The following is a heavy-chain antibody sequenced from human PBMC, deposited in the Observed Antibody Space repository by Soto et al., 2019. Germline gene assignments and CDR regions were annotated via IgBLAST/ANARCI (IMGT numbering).Heavy chain of an antibody. Sequence: ASVKVSCKASGYTFTGYYMHWVRQAPGQGLEWMGWINPNSGGTNYAQKFQGWVTMTRDTSISTAYMELSRLRSDDTADYYCARDLLAVAGPTSMDVWGQGTTVTVSS. D-gene: IGHD6-19*01. CDR2: INPNSGGT. J-gene: IGHJ6*02. CDR1: GYTFTGYY. V-gene: IGHV1-2*04. CDR3: ARDLLAVAGPTSMDV.